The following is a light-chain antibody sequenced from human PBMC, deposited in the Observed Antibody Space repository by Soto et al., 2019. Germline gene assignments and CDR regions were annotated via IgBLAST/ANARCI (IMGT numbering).Light chain of an antibody. CDR2: AAS. V-gene: IGKV3-15*01. Sequence: EVLMTQSPVTLSLSPGETATLSCGASQSVGDKLAWYQQKPGQAPRLLIFAASSRDSGIPARFSGSGSGTEFTLTISSLQSEDFAAYYCHQYSSSPRTFGQGTKVDIK. CDR1: QSVGDK. CDR3: HQYSSSPRT. J-gene: IGKJ1*01.